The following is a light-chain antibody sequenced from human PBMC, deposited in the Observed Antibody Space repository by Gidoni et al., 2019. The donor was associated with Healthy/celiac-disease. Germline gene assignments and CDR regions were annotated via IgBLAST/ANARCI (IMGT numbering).Light chain of an antibody. Sequence: EIVLTQSPATLYLSPGERATISCRASQSVSSYLAWYQQKPGQAPRLLIYDASNRATGIPARFSGSGSGTDFTLTISSLEPEDFAVYYCQQRSNWPPEFTFGPXTKVDIK. CDR2: DAS. CDR1: QSVSSY. V-gene: IGKV3-11*01. CDR3: QQRSNWPPEFT. J-gene: IGKJ3*01.